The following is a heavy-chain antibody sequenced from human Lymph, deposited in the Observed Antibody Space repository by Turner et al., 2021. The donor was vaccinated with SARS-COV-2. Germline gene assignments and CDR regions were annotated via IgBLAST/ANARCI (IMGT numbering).Heavy chain of an antibody. CDR2: ITFTSSYI. D-gene: IGHD2-21*02. Sequence: EVQLVASGGGLVKPGGSLRLSCAASGFTFSSYNMNWDRQAPGKGLEWVSSITFTSSYIYYADSVKCRVTISRDNAKYSLYLQMNSLRAEDTAGYYCARGPPDFPYYFDYWGQGTLVTVSS. V-gene: IGHV3-21*01. J-gene: IGHJ4*02. CDR1: GFTFSSYN. CDR3: ARGPPDFPYYFDY.